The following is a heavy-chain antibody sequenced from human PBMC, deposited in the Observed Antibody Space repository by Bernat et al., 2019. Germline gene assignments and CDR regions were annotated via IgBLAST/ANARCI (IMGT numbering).Heavy chain of an antibody. J-gene: IGHJ3*01. V-gene: IGHV3-7*03. D-gene: IGHD3-16*01. CDR3: ARDPGWGALDL. CDR2: IKSDGSAK. CDR1: GFTFLSHW. Sequence: EVHLVQSGAALVQPGGSLRLSCAASGFTFLSHWMCWLRQAPGKGLDWVANIKSDGSAKYYVDSVKGRFTISRDNVNNSLYLQMNSLRADDTAVYYCARDPGWGALDLWGQGTMVTVSS.